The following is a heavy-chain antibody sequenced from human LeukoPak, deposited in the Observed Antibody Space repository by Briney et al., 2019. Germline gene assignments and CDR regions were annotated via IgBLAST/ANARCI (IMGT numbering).Heavy chain of an antibody. CDR2: ISADGGST. J-gene: IGHJ4*02. D-gene: IGHD5-18*01. Sequence: PGGSLRLSCAAPGFMFSNYDMHWVRQAPGKGLEYVSHISADGGSTYYAISVKGRFTISRDNSKNTLYLQMGSLRAEDMAVYYCAGGRGYIYGSDYWGQGTLVTVSS. CDR1: GFMFSNYD. CDR3: AGGRGYIYGSDY. V-gene: IGHV3-64*01.